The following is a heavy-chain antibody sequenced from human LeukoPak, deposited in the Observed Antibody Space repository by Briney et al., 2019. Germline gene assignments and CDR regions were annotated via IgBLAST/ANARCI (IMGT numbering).Heavy chain of an antibody. CDR2: IKEDGSEK. CDR1: GFTFSSYW. J-gene: IGHJ4*02. Sequence: GGSLRLSCAASGFTFSSYWMSWVRQAPGKGLEWVANIKEDGSEKYYVDSVRGRFTISRDNAKNSLYLQMNSLRAEDTAVYYCARDQGWHAYDYWGQGTLVTVSS. CDR3: ARDQGWHAYDY. D-gene: IGHD6-19*01. V-gene: IGHV3-7*01.